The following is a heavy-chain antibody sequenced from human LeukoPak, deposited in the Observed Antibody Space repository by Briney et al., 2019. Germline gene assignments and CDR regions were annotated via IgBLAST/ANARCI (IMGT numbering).Heavy chain of an antibody. J-gene: IGHJ6*03. D-gene: IGHD3-3*01. CDR1: GGSISSGGYF. CDR3: AKGGFLEILENYYYMDV. V-gene: IGHV4-61*08. CDR2: IYNSGST. Sequence: PSETLSLTCAVSGGSISSGGYFWSWIRQPPGKGLEWIGYIYNSGSTNYNPSLKSRVSISMDTSKNQVSLKLSSVTAADTAVYYCAKGGFLEILENYYYMDVWGKGTTVTVSS.